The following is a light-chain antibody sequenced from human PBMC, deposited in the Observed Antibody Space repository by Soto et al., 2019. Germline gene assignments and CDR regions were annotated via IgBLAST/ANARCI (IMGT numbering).Light chain of an antibody. Sequence: QSVLTQPPSASGTHGQRVVMSCSGSYSNVGSNTVNWYQQLPGTAPQLVIYSNSHRPSGVPDRFSGSKSDTSASLAISGLQSEDEADYFCSSWDDSLNGYVFGTGTKVTVL. J-gene: IGLJ1*01. CDR1: YSNVGSNT. V-gene: IGLV1-44*01. CDR2: SNS. CDR3: SSWDDSLNGYV.